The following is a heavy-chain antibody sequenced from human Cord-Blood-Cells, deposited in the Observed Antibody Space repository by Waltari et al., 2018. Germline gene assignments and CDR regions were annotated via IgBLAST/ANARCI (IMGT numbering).Heavy chain of an antibody. V-gene: IGHV3-9*01. D-gene: IGHD1-26*01. CDR3: AKDGVAGAYYYYGMDV. Sequence: EVQLVESGGGLVKPGRYVRLSCAASGFTFGDYASPWVRQAPGKGLEWVSGISWNSGSIGYADSVKGRFTISRDNAKNSLYLQMNSLRAEDTALYYCAKDGVAGAYYYYGMDVWGQGTTVTVSS. CDR1: GFTFGDYA. CDR2: ISWNSGSI. J-gene: IGHJ6*02.